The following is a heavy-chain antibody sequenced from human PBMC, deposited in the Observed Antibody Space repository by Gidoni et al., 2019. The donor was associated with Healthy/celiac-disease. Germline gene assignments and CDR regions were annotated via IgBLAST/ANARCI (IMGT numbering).Heavy chain of an antibody. CDR1: GGSISSSSYY. J-gene: IGHJ4*02. CDR2: IYYSGST. Sequence: LPLQASGPGLVKPSETLSLTCTVSGGSISSSSYYWGWIRKPPGKGLEWSGSIYYSGSTYYNPSLKSRVTISVDTSKNQFSLKLSSVTAADTAVYYCARILDYYDSSGYYGEVGYFDYWGQGTLVTVSS. D-gene: IGHD3-22*01. CDR3: ARILDYYDSSGYYGEVGYFDY. V-gene: IGHV4-39*01.